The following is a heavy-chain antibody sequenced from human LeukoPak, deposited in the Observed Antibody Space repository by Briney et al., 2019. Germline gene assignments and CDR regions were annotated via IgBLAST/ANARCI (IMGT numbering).Heavy chain of an antibody. CDR3: AKDRRSSSWYYFDY. CDR1: GFTFDDYA. Sequence: PGGSLRLSCAASGFTFDDYAMHWVRQAPGKGLEWVPGISWNSGSIGYADSVKGRFTISRDNAKNSLYLQMNSLRAEDTALYYCAKDRRSSSWYYFDYWGQGTLVTVSS. CDR2: ISWNSGSI. V-gene: IGHV3-9*01. J-gene: IGHJ4*02. D-gene: IGHD6-13*01.